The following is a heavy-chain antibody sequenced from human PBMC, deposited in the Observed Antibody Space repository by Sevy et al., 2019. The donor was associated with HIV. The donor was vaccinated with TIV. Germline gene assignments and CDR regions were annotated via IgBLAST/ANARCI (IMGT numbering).Heavy chain of an antibody. CDR2: IYTSGST. J-gene: IGHJ2*01. Sequence: ETLSLTCTVSGGSIFSYYWSWIRQPAGKGLEWVGRIYTSGSTNYNPSLKSRVTMSVDTSENQFSLKLSSVTAADTAVYYCARVGSYYYGSGRLEGLWYFDLWGRGTLVTVSS. V-gene: IGHV4-4*07. D-gene: IGHD3-10*01. CDR1: GGSIFSYY. CDR3: ARVGSYYYGSGRLEGLWYFDL.